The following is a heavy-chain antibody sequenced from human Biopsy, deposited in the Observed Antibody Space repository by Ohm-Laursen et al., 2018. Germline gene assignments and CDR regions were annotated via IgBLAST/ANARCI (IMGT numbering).Heavy chain of an antibody. V-gene: IGHV4-61*01. CDR2: IYDRGSTA. D-gene: IGHD6-19*01. CDR1: GDSVSSGSFS. CDR3: ARGMRSSGWPYFDP. J-gene: IGHJ4*02. Sequence: SETLSLTCTVSGDSVSSGSFSWTWIRQPPGLGLEYIGYIYDRGSTANYNPSLDSRVTMSVDMPKNQFSLKLSSVTAADTAIYYCARGMRSSGWPYFDPWGQGTLVTVSS.